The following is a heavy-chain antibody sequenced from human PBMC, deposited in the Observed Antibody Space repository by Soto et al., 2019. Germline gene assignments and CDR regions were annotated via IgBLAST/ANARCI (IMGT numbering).Heavy chain of an antibody. CDR1: GDSVSSNTAS. J-gene: IGHJ5*02. V-gene: IGHV6-1*01. CDR2: TYFRSKWYN. D-gene: IGHD5-12*01. Sequence: SQTLSLTCAISGDSVSSNTASWNWIRQSPSRGLEWLGRTYFRSKWYNDYAVSVKSRLIINPDTSNNQFSLQLNSVTPEDTAVYFCAKGDNLGPKTGYAFDPWGQGIMVTGLL. CDR3: AKGDNLGPKTGYAFDP.